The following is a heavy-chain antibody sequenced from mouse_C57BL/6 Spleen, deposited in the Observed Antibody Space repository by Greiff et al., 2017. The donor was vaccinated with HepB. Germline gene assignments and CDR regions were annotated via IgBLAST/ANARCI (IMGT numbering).Heavy chain of an antibody. V-gene: IGHV1-80*01. CDR3: ARGYYDYGDFAY. D-gene: IGHD2-4*01. CDR2: IYPGDGDT. Sequence: QVQLQQSGAELVKPGASVKISCKASGYAFSSYWMNWVKQRPGKGLEWIGQIYPGDGDTNYNGKFKGKATLTADKSSSTAYMQLSSLTSEDSAVYFCARGYYDYGDFAYWGQGTLVTVSA. J-gene: IGHJ3*01. CDR1: GYAFSSYW.